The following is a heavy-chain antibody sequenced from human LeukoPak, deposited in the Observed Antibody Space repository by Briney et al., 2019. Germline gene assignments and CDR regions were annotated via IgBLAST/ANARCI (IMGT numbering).Heavy chain of an antibody. V-gene: IGHV1-2*02. D-gene: IGHD2-15*01. Sequence: ASVKVSCKASGYTFTCYYLHWVRQAPGQGLEWMEWINPNSGATNYAQKFQGRVTMTRDTSISTAYMELRRLTSDDTAVYYCARGDIVVVVAAKLDPWGQGTLVTVSS. CDR2: INPNSGAT. J-gene: IGHJ5*02. CDR1: GYTFTCYY. CDR3: ARGDIVVVVAAKLDP.